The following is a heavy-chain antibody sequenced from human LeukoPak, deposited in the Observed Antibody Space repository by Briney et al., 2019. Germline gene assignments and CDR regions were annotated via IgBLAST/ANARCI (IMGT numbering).Heavy chain of an antibody. CDR2: ISGSGGST. Sequence: GGSLRLSCAASGFTFSTYVMTWVRQAPGKGLEWVSAISGSGGSTYYADSVKGRFTIFRDNSKNTLFLQMNSLRAEDTAVYYCAKYQEGYSYGYVGPPHYYYYGMDVWGQGTTFTVS. CDR3: AKYQEGYSYGYVGPPHYYYYGMDV. CDR1: GFTFSTYV. D-gene: IGHD5-18*01. J-gene: IGHJ6*02. V-gene: IGHV3-23*01.